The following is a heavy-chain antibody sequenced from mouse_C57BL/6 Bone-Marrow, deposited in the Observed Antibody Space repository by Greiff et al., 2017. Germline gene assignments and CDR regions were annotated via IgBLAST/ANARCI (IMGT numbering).Heavy chain of an antibody. Sequence: QVQLQQSGAELARPGASVKLSCKASGYTFTSSGISWVKQRTGQGLEWIGEIYPRSGNTYYNEKFKDKATLTADKSSSTAYMELRSLTSEDSAVYFCARSFDYWGQGTTLTGSS. V-gene: IGHV1-81*01. CDR1: GYTFTSSG. CDR3: ARSFDY. J-gene: IGHJ2*01. CDR2: IYPRSGNT.